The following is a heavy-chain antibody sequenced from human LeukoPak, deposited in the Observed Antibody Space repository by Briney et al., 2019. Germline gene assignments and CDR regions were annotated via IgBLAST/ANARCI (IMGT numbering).Heavy chain of an antibody. Sequence: PGGSLRLSCAASGFTFSSYAMSWVRQAPGKGLQWVSSLTGSGGNIYYADSVKGRFTISRDNSKNTLYLQMNSLRAEDTAVYYCAREDRITMVQGEINWFDPWGQGTLVTVSS. CDR1: GFTFSSYA. V-gene: IGHV3-23*01. D-gene: IGHD3-10*01. J-gene: IGHJ5*02. CDR2: LTGSGGNI. CDR3: AREDRITMVQGEINWFDP.